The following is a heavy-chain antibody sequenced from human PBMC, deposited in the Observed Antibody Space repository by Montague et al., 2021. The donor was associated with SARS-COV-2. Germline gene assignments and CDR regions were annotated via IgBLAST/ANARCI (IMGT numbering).Heavy chain of an antibody. V-gene: IGHV4-34*01. CDR3: AKPLDGVVPSPVLGVGPSVSYYFIDV. D-gene: IGHD3-10*01. CDR1: GGSFSGYH. CDR2: INHGGIT. J-gene: IGHJ6*03. Sequence: SETLSLTCAVYGGSFSGYHWNWIRQPPGKGLEWIGEINHGGITNYNPFLKSRLTISAATSKNQFFLKLTSVAAAATAVYYCAKPLDGVVPSPVLGVGPSVSYYFIDVWGKGTTVTVSS.